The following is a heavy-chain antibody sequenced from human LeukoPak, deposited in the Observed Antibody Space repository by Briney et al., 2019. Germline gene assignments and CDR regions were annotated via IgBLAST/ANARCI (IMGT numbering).Heavy chain of an antibody. J-gene: IGHJ4*02. CDR3: ARGAVWGSYRYDY. CDR1: GYTFTGYY. CDR2: MNPNSGNT. V-gene: IGHV1-8*02. Sequence: PVASVKVSCKASGYTFTGYYMHWVRQAPGQGLEWMGWMNPNSGNTGYAQKFQGRVTMTRNTSISTAYMELSSLRSEDTAVYYCARGAVWGSYRYDYWGQGTLVTVSS. D-gene: IGHD3-16*02.